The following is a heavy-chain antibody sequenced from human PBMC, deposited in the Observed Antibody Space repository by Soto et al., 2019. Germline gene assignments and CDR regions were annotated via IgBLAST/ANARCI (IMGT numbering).Heavy chain of an antibody. Sequence: EVQLLESGGGLVQPGGSLRLSCAASGFTFSSYAMSWVRQAPGKGLEWVSAISGSGGSTYYADSVKGRFTISRDNSKNTLYLQMNSLRAEDTAVYYCAKVNPNWNYGFYYYGMDVWGQGTTVTVSS. D-gene: IGHD1-7*01. V-gene: IGHV3-23*01. CDR3: AKVNPNWNYGFYYYGMDV. CDR1: GFTFSSYA. CDR2: ISGSGGST. J-gene: IGHJ6*02.